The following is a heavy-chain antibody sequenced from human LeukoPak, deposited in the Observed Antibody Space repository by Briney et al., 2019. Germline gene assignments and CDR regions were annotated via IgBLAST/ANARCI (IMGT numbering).Heavy chain of an antibody. CDR1: GGSISSSNW. D-gene: IGHD1-7*01. Sequence: SGTLSLTCAISGGSISSSNWWTWVRQPPGKGLEWVGEIYLRGNTNYNPSLESRVTISVDESKTQLSLRLESVTAADTAVYYCARENYGNFDIWGQGTMVTVSS. J-gene: IGHJ3*02. CDR3: ARENYGNFDI. V-gene: IGHV4-4*02. CDR2: IYLRGNT.